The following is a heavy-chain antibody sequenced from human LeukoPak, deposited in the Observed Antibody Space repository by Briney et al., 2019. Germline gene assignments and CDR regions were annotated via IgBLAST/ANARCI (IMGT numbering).Heavy chain of an antibody. Sequence: GGSPRLSCAASGFTFSSYGMHWVRQAPGKGLEWVAVISYDGSNKYYADSVKGRFTISRDNSKNTLYLQMNSLRAEDTAVYYCAKDLARLRYFDWLLLDYWGQGTLVTVSS. CDR3: AKDLARLRYFDWLLLDY. CDR2: ISYDGSNK. V-gene: IGHV3-30*18. J-gene: IGHJ4*02. D-gene: IGHD3-9*01. CDR1: GFTFSSYG.